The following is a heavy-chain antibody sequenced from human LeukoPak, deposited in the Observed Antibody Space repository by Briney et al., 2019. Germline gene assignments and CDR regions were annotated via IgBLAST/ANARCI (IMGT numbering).Heavy chain of an antibody. D-gene: IGHD2-15*01. CDR1: GFAFSSYA. J-gene: IGHJ6*03. V-gene: IGHV3-23*01. Sequence: GGSLRLSCAASGFAFSSYAMSWVRQGPGKGLEWVSAITGSGGSTIYADSVKGRFTISRDNSKNTLYLQMNSLRAEDTAVYYCARALGYCSGGSCYSGYYYYYYMDVWGKGTTVTVSS. CDR2: ITGSGGST. CDR3: ARALGYCSGGSCYSGYYYYYYMDV.